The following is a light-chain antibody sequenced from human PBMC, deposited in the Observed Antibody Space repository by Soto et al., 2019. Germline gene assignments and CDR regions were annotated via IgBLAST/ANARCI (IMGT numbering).Light chain of an antibody. CDR1: QTIMTY. Sequence: DIQLTQSAASLSASVGDEVTXXCLASQTIMTYLNWYQLKPGKPPRLLIYAASSLQSGVPSRFSGSGSGTDFTLTISSLQPEDFAFYYCQQTYRSPTTFGQGTRLXI. CDR2: AAS. V-gene: IGKV1-39*01. CDR3: QQTYRSPTT. J-gene: IGKJ5*01.